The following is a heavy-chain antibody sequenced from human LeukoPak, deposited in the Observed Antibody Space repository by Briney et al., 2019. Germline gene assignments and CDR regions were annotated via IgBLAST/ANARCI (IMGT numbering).Heavy chain of an antibody. V-gene: IGHV1-2*02. CDR1: GYTFTGYY. J-gene: IGHJ4*02. D-gene: IGHD2-15*01. CDR3: ARGLSCGSYLY. CDR2: INPNSGGT. Sequence: GASVKVSCKASGYTFTGYYLHWVRQAPGQGLEWMGWINPNSGGTNYAQKFQGRVTMTSYTSISTAYMELSRLRSDDTAVYYCARGLSCGSYLYWGQGTLVTVSS.